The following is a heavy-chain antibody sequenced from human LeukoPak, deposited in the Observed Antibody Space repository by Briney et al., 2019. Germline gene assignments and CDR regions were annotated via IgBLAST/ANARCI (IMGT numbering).Heavy chain of an antibody. V-gene: IGHV1-2*02. CDR1: GYTFTGYY. J-gene: IGHJ4*02. D-gene: IGHD5-18*01. Sequence: GASVTVSCKASGYTFTGYYMHWVRQAPGQGLEWMGWINPNSGGTNYAQKFQGRVTMTRDTSISTAYMELSRLRSDDTAVYYCARRRGAAMVLAGAEFDYWGQGTLVTVSS. CDR3: ARRRGAAMVLAGAEFDY. CDR2: INPNSGGT.